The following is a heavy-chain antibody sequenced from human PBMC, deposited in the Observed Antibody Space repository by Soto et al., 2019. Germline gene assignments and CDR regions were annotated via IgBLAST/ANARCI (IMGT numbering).Heavy chain of an antibody. D-gene: IGHD6-6*01. CDR3: ARVRIAARLHYYYGMDV. V-gene: IGHV1-2*04. CDR2: INPNSGGT. Sequence: GESLKISCKASGYTFTGYYMHWVRQAPGQGLEWMGWINPNSGGTNYAQKFQGWVTMTRDTSISTAYMELSRLRSDDTAVYYCARVRIAARLHYYYGMDVWGQGTTVTVSS. CDR1: GYTFTGYY. J-gene: IGHJ6*02.